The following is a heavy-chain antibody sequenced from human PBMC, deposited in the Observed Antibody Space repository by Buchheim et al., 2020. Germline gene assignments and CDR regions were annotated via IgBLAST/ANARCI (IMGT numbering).Heavy chain of an antibody. V-gene: IGHV4-34*01. CDR1: GGSFSGYY. D-gene: IGHD5-12*01. Sequence: QVQLQQWGAGLLKPSETLSLTCAVYGGSFSGYYWSWIRQPPGKGLEWIGGINHSGSTNYNPSLKSRVTISVDTSKNQFSLKLSSVTAADTAVYYCASTITWFYGMDVWGQGTT. CDR2: INHSGST. CDR3: ASTITWFYGMDV. J-gene: IGHJ6*02.